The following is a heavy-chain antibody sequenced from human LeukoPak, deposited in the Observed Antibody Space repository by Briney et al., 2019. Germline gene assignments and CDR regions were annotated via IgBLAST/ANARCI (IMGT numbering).Heavy chain of an antibody. Sequence: GGSLRLSCAASGFTFSSYEMNWVRQAPGKGLEWVSYISSSGSTIYYADSVKGRFTISRDNAKNSLYLQMNSLRAEDTALYYCARDWALGYMDVWGKGTTVTVSS. CDR2: ISSSGSTI. CDR3: ARDWALGYMDV. CDR1: GFTFSSYE. D-gene: IGHD3-16*01. J-gene: IGHJ6*03. V-gene: IGHV3-48*03.